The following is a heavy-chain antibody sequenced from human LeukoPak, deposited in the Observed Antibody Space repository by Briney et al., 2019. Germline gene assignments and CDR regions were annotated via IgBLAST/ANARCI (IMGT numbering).Heavy chain of an antibody. D-gene: IGHD7-27*01. CDR1: GYTFTSYY. CDR2: INPSGGST. Sequence: GASVEVSCKASGYTFTSYYMHWVRQAPGQGLEWMGIINPSGGSTSYAQKFQGRVTMTRDTSTSTVYMELSSLRSEDTAVYYCAGVNWDPYYFDYWGQGTLVTVSS. V-gene: IGHV1-46*01. CDR3: AGVNWDPYYFDY. J-gene: IGHJ4*02.